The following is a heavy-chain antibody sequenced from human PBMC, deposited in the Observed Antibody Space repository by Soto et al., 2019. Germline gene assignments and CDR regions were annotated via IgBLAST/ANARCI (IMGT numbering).Heavy chain of an antibody. CDR2: MTPISGET. CDR3: ARNKWNTGDFDY. Sequence: QVQLVQSGAEVKKPGASVKVSCKASGYSFTSYDINWVRQASGQGLEWLGWMTPISGETGYAQKFQGRVSMTRDTSTSTYYVELSSLTYEDSAIYYCARNKWNTGDFDYWGHGTLVTVSS. CDR1: GYSFTSYD. J-gene: IGHJ4*01. D-gene: IGHD1-20*01. V-gene: IGHV1-8*01.